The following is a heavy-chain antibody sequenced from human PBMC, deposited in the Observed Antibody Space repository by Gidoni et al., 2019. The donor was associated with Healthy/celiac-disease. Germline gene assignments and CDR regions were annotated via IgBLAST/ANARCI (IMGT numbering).Heavy chain of an antibody. V-gene: IGHV4-39*01. CDR3: ARQEGDYGDNLDY. CDR2: IYYSGST. Sequence: QLQLQESGPGLVQPSEPLSLPCTVSGGSISSSSYYWGWIRQPPGKGLEWIGSIYYSGSTYYNPSLKRRGTISVDTSKNQFSRKLSSVTAADTAVYYCARQEGDYGDNLDYWGQGTLVTVSS. D-gene: IGHD4-17*01. CDR1: GGSISSSSYY. J-gene: IGHJ4*02.